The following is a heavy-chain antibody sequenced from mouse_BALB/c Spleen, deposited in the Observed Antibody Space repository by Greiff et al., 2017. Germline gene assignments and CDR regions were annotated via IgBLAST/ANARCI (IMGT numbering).Heavy chain of an antibody. V-gene: IGHV14-3*02. CDR2: IDPANGNT. CDR1: GFNIKDTY. D-gene: IGHD2-4*01. J-gene: IGHJ2*01. CDR3: ARHDYTDY. Sequence: EVQLQQSGAELVKPGASVKLSCTASGFNIKDTYMHWVKQRPEQGLEWIGRIDPANGNTKYDPKFQGKATITADTSSNTVYLQLSSLTSEDTAVYYCARHDYTDYWGQGTTLTVSS.